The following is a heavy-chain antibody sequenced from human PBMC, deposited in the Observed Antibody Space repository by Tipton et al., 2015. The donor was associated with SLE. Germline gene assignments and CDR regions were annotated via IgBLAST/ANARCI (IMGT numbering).Heavy chain of an antibody. Sequence: SLRLSCAASGFTFDDYTMHWVRQAPGKGLEWVSLISWDGGSTHYADSVKGRFTISRDNSKNSLYLQMNSLRTEDTAFYHCAKDTITVPRGDRYFDYWGQGTLLSVSS. D-gene: IGHD4-17*01. CDR3: AKDTITVPRGDRYFDY. CDR1: GFTFDDYT. CDR2: ISWDGGST. V-gene: IGHV3-43*01. J-gene: IGHJ4*02.